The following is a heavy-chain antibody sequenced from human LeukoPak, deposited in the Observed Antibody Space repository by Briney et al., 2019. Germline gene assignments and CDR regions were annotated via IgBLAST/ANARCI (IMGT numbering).Heavy chain of an antibody. CDR1: GGSISSGGYY. CDR2: IYFSGST. V-gene: IGHV4-31*03. J-gene: IGHJ4*02. CDR3: ARDRESMTVRY. D-gene: IGHD3-22*01. Sequence: SETLSLTCTVSGGSISSGGYYWSWIRQHPGKGLEWIGYIYFSGSTYYNPSLKSRVTISLDTSKNQLSLKLSSVTAADTALYYCARDRESMTVRYWGQGTLVTVSS.